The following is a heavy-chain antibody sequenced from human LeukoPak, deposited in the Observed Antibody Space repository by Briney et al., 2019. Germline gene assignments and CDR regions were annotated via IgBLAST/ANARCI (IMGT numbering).Heavy chain of an antibody. CDR1: GFTFSTYA. Sequence: PGGSLRLSCAASGFTFSTYAMSWVRQAPGKGLEWVSSITGSGGSTYYADSVKGRITISRDNAKNSLYLQMNSLRAEDTAVYYCASSFGSYCSSTSCYSDDAFDIWGQGTMVTVSS. J-gene: IGHJ3*02. D-gene: IGHD2-2*01. V-gene: IGHV3-23*01. CDR3: ASSFGSYCSSTSCYSDDAFDI. CDR2: ITGSGGST.